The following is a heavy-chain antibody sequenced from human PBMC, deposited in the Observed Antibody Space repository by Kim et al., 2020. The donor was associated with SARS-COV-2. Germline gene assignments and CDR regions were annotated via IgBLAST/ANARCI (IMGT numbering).Heavy chain of an antibody. CDR2: INAGNGNT. J-gene: IGHJ5*02. CDR1: GYTFTSYA. Sequence: ASVKVSCKASGYTFTSYAMHWVRQAPGQRLEWMGWINAGNGNTKYSQKFQGRVTITRDTSASTAYMELSSLRSEDTAVYYCAIRYSSGWYSDLGWFDPWGQGTLVTVSS. V-gene: IGHV1-3*01. D-gene: IGHD6-19*01. CDR3: AIRYSSGWYSDLGWFDP.